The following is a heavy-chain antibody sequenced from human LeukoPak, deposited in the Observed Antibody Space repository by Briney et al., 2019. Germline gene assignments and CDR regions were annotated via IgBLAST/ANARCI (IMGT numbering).Heavy chain of an antibody. CDR1: GGSISSYY. CDR2: IYTSGST. Sequence: SETLPLTCTVSGGSISSYYWSWIRQPARKGLEWIGRIYTSGSTKYNPSLKSRVTMSVDTSKNQFSLKLSSVTAADTAVYYCARAVGSYKAGIFDLWGEGTVVTVSS. J-gene: IGHJ5*02. D-gene: IGHD1-26*01. CDR3: ARAVGSYKAGIFDL. V-gene: IGHV4-4*07.